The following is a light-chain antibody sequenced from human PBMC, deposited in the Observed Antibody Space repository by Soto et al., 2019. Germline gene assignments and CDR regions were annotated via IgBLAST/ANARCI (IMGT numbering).Light chain of an antibody. CDR1: SSNIKTNG. CDR3: ATWDDSLNGLI. Sequence: QSVLAQPPSASGTPGQTVTISCSGGSSNIKTNGVSWYQQVPGAAPKLLIYSNSQRPSGAPDRFSGSKSGTSASLAISGFQSEDEATYHCATWDDSLNGLIFGGGTKLTVL. CDR2: SNS. J-gene: IGLJ2*01. V-gene: IGLV1-44*01.